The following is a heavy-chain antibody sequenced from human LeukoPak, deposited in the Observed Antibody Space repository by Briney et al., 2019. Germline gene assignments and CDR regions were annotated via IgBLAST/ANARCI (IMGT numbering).Heavy chain of an antibody. CDR2: ITDSGGST. V-gene: IGHV3-23*01. Sequence: GGSLRLSCAGSGFTFSFYAMSWVRQAPGKGLEWVSAITDSGGSTYHADSVKGRFTISRDNSKNTLYLQMNSLRAEDTAVYFCAKGSASARPYYFDYRGQGTLVTVSS. CDR3: AKGSASARPYYFDY. D-gene: IGHD2-21*01. J-gene: IGHJ4*02. CDR1: GFTFSFYA.